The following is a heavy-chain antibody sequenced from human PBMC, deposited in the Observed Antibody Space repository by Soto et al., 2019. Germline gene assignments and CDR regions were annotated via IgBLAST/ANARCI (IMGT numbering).Heavy chain of an antibody. CDR3: ARGIQLWFGEVGWFDP. CDR1: GGTFSSYT. CDR2: IIPILGIA. D-gene: IGHD3-10*01. Sequence: QVQLVQSGAEVKKPGSSVKVSCKASGGTFSSYTISWVRQAPGQGLEWMGRIIPILGIANYAQKFQGRVTITADKSTSTAYMELSSLRSEDTAGYYCARGIQLWFGEVGWFDPWGQGTLVTVSS. J-gene: IGHJ5*02. V-gene: IGHV1-69*02.